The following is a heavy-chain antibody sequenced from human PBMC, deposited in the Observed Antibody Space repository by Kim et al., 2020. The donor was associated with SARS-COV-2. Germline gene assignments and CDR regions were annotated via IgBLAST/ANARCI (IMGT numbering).Heavy chain of an antibody. V-gene: IGHV3-23*01. D-gene: IGHD3-9*01. Sequence: VKGRFTISRDNSKNTLYLQMNSLRAEDTAVYYCARRAVLRYFDATKNFDYWGQGTLVTVSS. J-gene: IGHJ4*02. CDR3: ARRAVLRYFDATKNFDY.